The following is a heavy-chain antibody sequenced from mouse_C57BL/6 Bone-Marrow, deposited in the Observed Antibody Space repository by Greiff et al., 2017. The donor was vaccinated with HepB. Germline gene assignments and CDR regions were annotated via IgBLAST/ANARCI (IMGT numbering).Heavy chain of an antibody. CDR2: ISYDGSN. J-gene: IGHJ4*01. V-gene: IGHV3-6*01. Sequence: ESGPGLVKPSQSLSLTCSVTGYSITSGYYWNWIRQFPGNKLEWMGYISYDGSNNYNPSLKNRISITRDTSKNQFFLKLNSVTTEDTATYYCARAFYSSFYYYAMDYWGQGTSVTVSS. CDR3: ARAFYSSFYYYAMDY. CDR1: GYSITSGYY. D-gene: IGHD2-5*01.